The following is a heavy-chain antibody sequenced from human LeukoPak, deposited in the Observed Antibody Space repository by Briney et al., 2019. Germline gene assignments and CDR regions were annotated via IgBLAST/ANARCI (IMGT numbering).Heavy chain of an antibody. CDR3: ASLYYYGSGTIKD. CDR1: GGSISSSSYY. D-gene: IGHD3-10*01. V-gene: IGHV4-39*07. J-gene: IGHJ4*02. CDR2: IYYSGST. Sequence: SETLSLTCTVSGGSISSSSYYWGWIRQPPGKGLEWIGSIYYSGSTNYNPSLKSRVTISVDTSKNQFSLKLSSVTAADTAVYYCASLYYYGSGTIKDWGQGTLVTVSS.